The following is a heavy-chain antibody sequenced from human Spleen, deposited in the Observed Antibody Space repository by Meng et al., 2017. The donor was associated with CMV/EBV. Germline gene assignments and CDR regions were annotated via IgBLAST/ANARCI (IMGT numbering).Heavy chain of an antibody. CDR3: ARDPDYGDYVDYGMDV. D-gene: IGHD4-17*01. CDR1: AFIVSNNY. V-gene: IGHV3-66*02. Sequence: GESLKISCAASAFIVSNNYMTWVRQAPGKGLEWVSIIYSGGMTYYADSVKGRFIISRDDSKSTLYLQMNSLGPEDTALYYCARDPDYGDYVDYGMDVWGQGTTVTVSS. CDR2: IYSGGMT. J-gene: IGHJ6*02.